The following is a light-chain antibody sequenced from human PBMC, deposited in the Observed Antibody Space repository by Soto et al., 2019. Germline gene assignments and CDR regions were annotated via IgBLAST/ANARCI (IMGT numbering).Light chain of an antibody. CDR3: QHYANWPLT. Sequence: EIVITQSPATLSVSPGEGVTLSCRASQGIGSTLAWYQQKPGQTPRLLIYGASTRATGVPARFSGSGSGTDFTLTINSLQSEDFAVYYCQHYANWPLTFGGGTKVESK. CDR2: GAS. V-gene: IGKV3-15*01. J-gene: IGKJ4*01. CDR1: QGIGST.